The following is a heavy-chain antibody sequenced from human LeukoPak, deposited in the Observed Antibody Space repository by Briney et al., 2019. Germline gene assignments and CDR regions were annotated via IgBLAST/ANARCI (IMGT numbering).Heavy chain of an antibody. CDR1: GFTFSSYE. D-gene: IGHD5-12*01. CDR2: ISSSGSTI. J-gene: IGHJ4*02. Sequence: QPGGSLRLSCAASGFTFSSYEMNWVRQAPGKGLEWVSYISSSGSTIYYADSVKGRFTISRDNAKNSLYLQMNSLRAEDTAVYYCARDWDSGYDTYYFDYWGQGTLVTVP. V-gene: IGHV3-48*03. CDR3: ARDWDSGYDTYYFDY.